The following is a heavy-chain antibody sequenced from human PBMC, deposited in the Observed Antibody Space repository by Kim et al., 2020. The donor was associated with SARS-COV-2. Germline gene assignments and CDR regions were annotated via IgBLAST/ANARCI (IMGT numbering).Heavy chain of an antibody. CDR3: ARDWDLDRSVHTDAFDI. CDR1: GGSITSDDHY. D-gene: IGHD3-22*01. V-gene: IGHV4-30-4*01. Sequence: SETLSLTCTVSGGSITSDDHYWSWIRQLPGEGLEWIGYIYYNGRTDQNPSLKSRLIMSIDPSKNQFSLKLNSVTAADTAVYYCARDWDLDRSVHTDAFDIWGQGTTVTVSS. J-gene: IGHJ3*02. CDR2: IYYNGRT.